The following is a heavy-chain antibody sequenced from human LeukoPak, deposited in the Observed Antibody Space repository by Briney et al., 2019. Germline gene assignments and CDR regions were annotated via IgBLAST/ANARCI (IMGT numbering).Heavy chain of an antibody. CDR1: GFTFDNYG. CDR3: ARDRYGSGTMDV. V-gene: IGHV3-20*04. Sequence: PGGSLRLSCTASGFTFDNYGMSWVRQVPGKGLEWVSSINGNGGSTAYADSVKGRFTISRDNAKNSLYLQMNSLRAEDTALYYCARDRYGSGTMDVWGKGTTVTVSS. D-gene: IGHD3-10*01. J-gene: IGHJ6*03. CDR2: INGNGGST.